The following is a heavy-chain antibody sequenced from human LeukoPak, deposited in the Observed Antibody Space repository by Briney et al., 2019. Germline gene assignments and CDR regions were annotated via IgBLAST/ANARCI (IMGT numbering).Heavy chain of an antibody. Sequence: SETLSLTCTVSGGSISSYYWSWIQQPPGKGLEWIGYIYYSGSTNYNPSLKSRVTISVDKSKNQFSLKLSSVTAADTAVYYCARLAGEGAFDIWGQGTMVTVSS. D-gene: IGHD1-14*01. J-gene: IGHJ3*02. CDR1: GGSISSYY. V-gene: IGHV4-59*12. CDR3: ARLAGEGAFDI. CDR2: IYYSGST.